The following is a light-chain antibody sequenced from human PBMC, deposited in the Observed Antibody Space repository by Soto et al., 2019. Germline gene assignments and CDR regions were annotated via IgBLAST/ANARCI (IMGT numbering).Light chain of an antibody. J-gene: IGKJ4*01. Sequence: EIMMTQSPDTLSVSRGERATLSCRASQSVSNNLAWYQQKAGQAPRLLMYGASTRATGIPARFSGSGSGTEFTLTISSLQSEDFAVYYCQQYNNWPLTFGGGTKVDIK. V-gene: IGKV3-15*01. CDR2: GAS. CDR1: QSVSNN. CDR3: QQYNNWPLT.